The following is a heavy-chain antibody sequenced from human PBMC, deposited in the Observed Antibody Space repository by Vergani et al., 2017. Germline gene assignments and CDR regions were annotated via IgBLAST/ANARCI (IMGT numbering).Heavy chain of an antibody. CDR1: GFTFSSYA. Sequence: EVQLLESGGGLVQPGGSLRLSCAASGFTFSSYAMSWVRQAPGKGLEWVSAISGSGGRTYYADSVKGRFTISRDNSKNTLYLQMNSLRAEDTAVYYCAKDRGYQLIYADAFDIWGQGTMVAVSS. CDR3: AKDRGYQLIYADAFDI. V-gene: IGHV3-23*01. J-gene: IGHJ3*02. D-gene: IGHD2-2*02. CDR2: ISGSGGRT.